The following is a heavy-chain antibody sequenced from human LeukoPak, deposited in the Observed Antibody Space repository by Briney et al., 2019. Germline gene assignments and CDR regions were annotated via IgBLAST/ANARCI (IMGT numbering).Heavy chain of an antibody. D-gene: IGHD4-17*01. J-gene: IGHJ4*02. Sequence: GGSLRLSCVTSGFRFSTYAMSWVRQAPGKGLEWVSGISHGGGSTYYADSVKGRFTISRDNSKNTLFLQMNSLRAEDTAIYHCAKDLSTGTTQPYFDYWGQGTLVTVSS. CDR1: GFRFSTYA. CDR3: AKDLSTGTTQPYFDY. CDR2: ISHGGGST. V-gene: IGHV3-23*01.